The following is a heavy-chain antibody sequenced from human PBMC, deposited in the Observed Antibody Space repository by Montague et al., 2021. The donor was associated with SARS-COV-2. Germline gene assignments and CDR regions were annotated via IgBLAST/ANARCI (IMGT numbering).Heavy chain of an antibody. V-gene: IGHV4-38-2*02. D-gene: IGHD2-15*01. J-gene: IGHJ6*02. Sequence: SETLSLTCTVSGYSISSGYYWGWIRQPPGKGLEWIGYIYYSGSTNYNPSLKSRVTISVDTSKNQFSLKLSSVTAADTAVYYCARHPIGSFPRYGMDVWGQGTTVTVSS. CDR3: ARHPIGSFPRYGMDV. CDR1: GYSISSGYY. CDR2: IYYSGST.